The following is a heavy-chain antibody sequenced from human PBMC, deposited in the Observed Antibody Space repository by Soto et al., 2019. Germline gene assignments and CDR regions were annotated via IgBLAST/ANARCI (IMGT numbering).Heavy chain of an antibody. CDR3: ARDSYGYSFDY. V-gene: IGHV4-59*01. Sequence: PSETLSLTCTVAGGSISSYYWSWIRQPPGKGLEWIGYIYYSGSTNYNPSLKSRVTISVDTSKNQFSLKLSSVTAADTAVYYCARDSYGYSFDYWGQGTLVTVS. D-gene: IGHD5-18*01. CDR2: IYYSGST. J-gene: IGHJ4*02. CDR1: GGSISSYY.